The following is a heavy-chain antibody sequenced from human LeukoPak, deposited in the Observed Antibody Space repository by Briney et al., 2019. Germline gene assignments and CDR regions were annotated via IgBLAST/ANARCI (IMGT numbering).Heavy chain of an antibody. CDR1: GYTFTSYY. V-gene: IGHV1-46*01. CDR2: INPSGGST. CDR3: ARGNAPFDY. J-gene: IGHJ4*02. Sequence: ASVKVSCKASGYTFTSYYMHWVRQAPGQGLEWMGIINPSGGSTSYARKSQGRVTMTRDTSTGTVYTELSSLRSEDTAVYYCARGNAPFDYWGQGTLVTVSS.